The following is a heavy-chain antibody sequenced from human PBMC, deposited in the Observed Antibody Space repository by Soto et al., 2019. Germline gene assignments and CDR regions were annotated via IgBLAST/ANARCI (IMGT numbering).Heavy chain of an antibody. CDR3: ARGASTDCTNEVCSYHYYYFMDV. D-gene: IGHD2-8*01. Sequence: QVQLVQSGAEVKKPGASVKVSCTASGYTFTDYNLHWVRQSPGQGLEWMGRINPLSGGTHFVQNFQGRGTMTRDTSISTVDIDLSWLRAVDTAVYYCARGASTDCTNEVCSYHYYYFMDVWGQGTTVTVSS. J-gene: IGHJ6*02. CDR1: GYTFTDYN. CDR2: INPLSGGT. V-gene: IGHV1-2*02.